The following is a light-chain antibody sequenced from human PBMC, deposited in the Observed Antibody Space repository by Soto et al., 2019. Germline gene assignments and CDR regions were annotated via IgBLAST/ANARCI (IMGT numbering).Light chain of an antibody. J-gene: IGKJ1*01. Sequence: DIKLTQSPSTLSASVGDSVTITCRASQNIDTSLAWYQHKPGKAPKLLIFDVSNLKSGVPSRFSGSGSGTEFTLTISSVHSDDFATYYCQPYDYSRSFGQGTKVDIK. V-gene: IGKV1-5*01. CDR1: QNIDTS. CDR2: DVS. CDR3: QPYDYSRS.